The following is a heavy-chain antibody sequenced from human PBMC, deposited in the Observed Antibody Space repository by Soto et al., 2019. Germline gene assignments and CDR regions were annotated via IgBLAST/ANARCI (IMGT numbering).Heavy chain of an antibody. Sequence: ESGGGVVQPGRSLRLSCAASGFTFSSYGMHWVRQAPGKGLEWVAVIWYDGSNKYYADSVKGRFTISRDNSKNTLYLQMNSLRAEDTAVYYCARAYYDFWSGYQSDWFDPCGQGTLVTVSS. CDR2: IWYDGSNK. J-gene: IGHJ5*02. D-gene: IGHD3-3*01. V-gene: IGHV3-33*01. CDR1: GFTFSSYG. CDR3: ARAYYDFWSGYQSDWFDP.